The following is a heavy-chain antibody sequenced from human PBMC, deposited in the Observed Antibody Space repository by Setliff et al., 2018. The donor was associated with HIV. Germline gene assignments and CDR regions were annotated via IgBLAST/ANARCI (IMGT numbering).Heavy chain of an antibody. CDR2: ISAYNGNT. D-gene: IGHD1-7*01. CDR1: GYTFTSYG. J-gene: IGHJ4*02. V-gene: IGHV1-18*01. Sequence: ASVKVSCKASGYTFTSYGISWVRQAPGQGPEWMGWISAYNGNTNYAQKLQGRVTMTTDTSTSTAYMELRSLRSDDTAVYYCARVLYNWNYEPLIYFDYWGQGTLVTVSS. CDR3: ARVLYNWNYEPLIYFDY.